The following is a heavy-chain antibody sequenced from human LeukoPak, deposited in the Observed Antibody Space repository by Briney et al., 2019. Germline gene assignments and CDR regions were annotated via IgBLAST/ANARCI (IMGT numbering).Heavy chain of an antibody. Sequence: GGSLRLSCAASGFTFSSYGMHWVRQAPGKGLEWVAVIWSDGSNKYYADSVKGRFTISRDNSKNTLSLQMNSLRAEDTAVYYCARDMVGGSRYFDWLSPDYWGQGTLVTVSS. D-gene: IGHD3-9*01. V-gene: IGHV3-33*01. J-gene: IGHJ4*02. CDR1: GFTFSSYG. CDR3: ARDMVGGSRYFDWLSPDY. CDR2: IWSDGSNK.